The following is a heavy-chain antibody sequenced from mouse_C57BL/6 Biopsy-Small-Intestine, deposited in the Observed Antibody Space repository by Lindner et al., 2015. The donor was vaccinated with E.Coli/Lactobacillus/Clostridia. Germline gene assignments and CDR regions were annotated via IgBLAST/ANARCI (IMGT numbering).Heavy chain of an antibody. V-gene: IGHV1-81*01. Sequence: VQLQESGAELARPGASVKLSCKASGYTFTSYGISWVKQRTGQGLEWIGEISPRSANTYYSEKFKGKATLTADKSSSTAYMELRSLTSEDSAVYYCARSEGSSGFFDYWGQGTTLTVSS. CDR3: ARSEGSSGFFDY. CDR2: ISPRSANT. CDR1: GYTFTSYG. J-gene: IGHJ2*01. D-gene: IGHD3-2*02.